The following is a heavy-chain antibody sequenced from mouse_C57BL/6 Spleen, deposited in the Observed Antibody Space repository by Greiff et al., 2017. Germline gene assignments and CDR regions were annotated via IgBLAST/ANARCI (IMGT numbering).Heavy chain of an antibody. J-gene: IGHJ3*01. CDR2: IYPRDGST. Sequence: VHLVESGPELVKPGASVKLSCKASGYTFTSYDINWVKQRPGQGLEWIGWIYPRDGSTKYNEKFKGKATLTVDTSSSTAYMELHSLTSEDSAVYFCASRGLRSWFAYWGQGTLVTVSA. V-gene: IGHV1-85*01. CDR1: GYTFTSYD. D-gene: IGHD2-4*01. CDR3: ASRGLRSWFAY.